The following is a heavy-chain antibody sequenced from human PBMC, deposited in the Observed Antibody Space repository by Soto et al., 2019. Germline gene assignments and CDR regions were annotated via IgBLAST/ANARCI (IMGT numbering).Heavy chain of an antibody. CDR3: ARRTRWDDGGYDNYAMYV. CDR2: ISAYNGDT. D-gene: IGHD1-1*01. Sequence: QVQLVQAGTEVKKPGASVKVSCKASGYIFSSYGISWVRQAPGQGLEWMGWISAYNGDTDYAQKFQGRVSMITDASTHTADVALRSLTSKDTATYFCARRTRWDDGGYDNYAMYVRSQGTQVTV. V-gene: IGHV1-18*01. J-gene: IGHJ6*02. CDR1: GYIFSSYG.